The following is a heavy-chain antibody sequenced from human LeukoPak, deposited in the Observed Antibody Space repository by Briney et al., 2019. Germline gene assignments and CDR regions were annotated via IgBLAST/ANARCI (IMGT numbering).Heavy chain of an antibody. Sequence: SVKVSCKASGFTFTSSTIQWVRQARGQRLEGIGWIVVGSGNTNNAQKFQERVIITRDMSTTTVSMELSSLRSEDTAGYYCAGTPWFGELTLDYWGQGTLVTVSS. J-gene: IGHJ4*02. CDR1: GFTFTSST. CDR3: AGTPWFGELTLDY. D-gene: IGHD3-10*01. V-gene: IGHV1-58*02. CDR2: IVVGSGNT.